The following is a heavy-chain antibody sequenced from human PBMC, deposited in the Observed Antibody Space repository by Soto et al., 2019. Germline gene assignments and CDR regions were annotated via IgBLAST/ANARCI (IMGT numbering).Heavy chain of an antibody. J-gene: IGHJ3*02. V-gene: IGHV4-34*01. D-gene: IGHD3-9*01. Sequence: PSETLSLTCAVYGGSFSGYYWSWIRQPPGKGLEWIGEINHSGSTYYNPSLKSRVTISVDTSKNQFSLKLSSVTAADTAVYYCARPAYYDILHDAFDIWGQGTMVTVSS. CDR2: INHSGST. CDR3: ARPAYYDILHDAFDI. CDR1: GGSFSGYY.